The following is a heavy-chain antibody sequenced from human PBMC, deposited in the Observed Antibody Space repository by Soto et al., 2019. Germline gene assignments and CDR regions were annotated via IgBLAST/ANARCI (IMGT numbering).Heavy chain of an antibody. J-gene: IGHJ4*02. D-gene: IGHD6-19*01. V-gene: IGHV3-23*01. CDR3: AKTRGVAGKYYFDR. CDR1: GFTFSNYA. Sequence: GGSLRLSCTASGFTFSNYAMSWVRQAPGKGLEWVSSISGSGSNTYYADSVKGRFTISRDNSKNTLYLQMNTLRAEDTAVYYCAKTRGVAGKYYFDRWGQGTLVTVSS. CDR2: ISGSGSNT.